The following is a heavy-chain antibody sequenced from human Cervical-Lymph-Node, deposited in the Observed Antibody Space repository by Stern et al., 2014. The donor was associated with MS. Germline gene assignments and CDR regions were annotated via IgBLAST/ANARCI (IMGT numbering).Heavy chain of an antibody. CDR3: AKLAAAYRLVYYLDY. V-gene: IGHV3-9*01. Sequence: EVQLVESGGGLVQPGRSLRLSCAASGFTFDDYAMHWVRQAPGKGLEWVSGISWHSGGIGYADSVRGRFTISRDNAKNSLYLQMNSLRAEDTALYYCAKLAAAYRLVYYLDYWGQGTRVTVSS. CDR1: GFTFDDYA. J-gene: IGHJ4*02. CDR2: ISWHSGGI. D-gene: IGHD5-18*01.